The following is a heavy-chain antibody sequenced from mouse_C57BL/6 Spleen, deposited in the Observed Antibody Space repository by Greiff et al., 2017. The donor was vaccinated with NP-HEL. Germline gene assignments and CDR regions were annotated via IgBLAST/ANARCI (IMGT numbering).Heavy chain of an antibody. J-gene: IGHJ3*01. CDR3: AREKVFAY. D-gene: IGHD1-3*01. CDR2: IYPGDGDT. V-gene: IGHV1-82*01. Sequence: QVQLQQPGPELVKPGASVKISCKASGYAFSSSWMNWVKQRPGQGLEWIGRIYPGDGDTNYNGKFKGKATLTADKSSSTAYMQLSSLTSEDSAVYFCAREKVFAYWGQWTLVTVSA. CDR1: GYAFSSSW.